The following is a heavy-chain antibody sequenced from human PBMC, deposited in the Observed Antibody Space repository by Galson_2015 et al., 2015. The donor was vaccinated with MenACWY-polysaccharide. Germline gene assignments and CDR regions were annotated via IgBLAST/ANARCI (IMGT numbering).Heavy chain of an antibody. Sequence: ALRLSCAASGFTFSTYWMHWVRQAPGKGLVWVSRIKSDGSSTNYADSVKCRFTISRDNAKNTLYLQMNILRAEDTALYYCARGYSAYVWGQGTLVTVSA. D-gene: IGHD5-12*01. V-gene: IGHV3-74*01. CDR3: ARGYSAYV. J-gene: IGHJ4*02. CDR1: GFTFSTYW. CDR2: IKSDGSST.